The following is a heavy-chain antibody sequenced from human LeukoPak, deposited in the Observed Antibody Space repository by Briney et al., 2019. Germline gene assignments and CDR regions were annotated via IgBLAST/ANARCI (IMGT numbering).Heavy chain of an antibody. CDR2: INTNTSNP. D-gene: IGHD3-16*01. CDR1: GYIFNNYA. CDR3: ARSNNDGDYLGVGFDY. Sequence: ASVKVSCKSSGYIFNNYAINWVRQAPGQGLEWMGWINTNTSNPTYARGFTGRFVFSSDTSVRMAYLQISSLKAEDTAVYYCARSNNDGDYLGVGFDYWGQGTLVTVSS. V-gene: IGHV7-4-1*04. J-gene: IGHJ4*02.